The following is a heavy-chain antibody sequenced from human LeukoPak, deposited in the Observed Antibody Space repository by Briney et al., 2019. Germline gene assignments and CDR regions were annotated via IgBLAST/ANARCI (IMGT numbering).Heavy chain of an antibody. V-gene: IGHV4-39*07. CDR3: ARGDNRMDYYGSGQRGYFDY. J-gene: IGHJ4*02. Sequence: SETLSLTCTVSGGSISSSSSYWGWIRQPPGKGLEWIGTINYSGGTYYNPSLKSRVTISVDTSKNQFSLKLSSVTAADTAVYYCARGDNRMDYYGSGQRGYFDYWGQGTLVTVSS. D-gene: IGHD3-10*01. CDR2: INYSGGT. CDR1: GGSISSSSSY.